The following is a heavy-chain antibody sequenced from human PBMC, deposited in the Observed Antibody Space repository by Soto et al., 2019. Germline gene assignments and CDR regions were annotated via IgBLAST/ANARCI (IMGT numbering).Heavy chain of an antibody. CDR2: IYYSGST. Sequence: SETLSLTCTVSGGSISSYYWSWIRQPPGKGLEWIGYIYYSGSTNNNPSLKSRVTISVDTSKNQFSLKLSSVTAAGTAVYYCARVWGGAFDFWGQGTMVTVSS. CDR3: ARVWGGAFDF. CDR1: GGSISSYY. D-gene: IGHD3-10*01. V-gene: IGHV4-59*01. J-gene: IGHJ3*01.